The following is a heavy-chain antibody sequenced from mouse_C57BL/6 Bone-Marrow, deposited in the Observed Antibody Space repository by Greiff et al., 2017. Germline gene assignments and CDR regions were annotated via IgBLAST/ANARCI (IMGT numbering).Heavy chain of an antibody. CDR1: GFTINNTY. D-gene: IGHD1-1*02. CDR3: ARTYLVDAWFAY. V-gene: IGHV14-3*01. J-gene: IGHJ3*01. CDR2: IDPANGNT. Sequence: EVQLVESVAELVRPGASVKLSCTASGFTINNTYMNWVKQRPEQGLEWIGRIDPANGNTNYAAKFQGKATITADKSSNTAYLQLSSLTSEDTAIDCCARTYLVDAWFAYWGQGTLVTVSA.